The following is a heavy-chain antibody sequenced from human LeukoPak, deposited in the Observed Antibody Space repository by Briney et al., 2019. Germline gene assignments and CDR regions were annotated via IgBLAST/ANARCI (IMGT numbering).Heavy chain of an antibody. Sequence: TSETLSLTCTVSGGSISSYYWSWIRQPPGKGLEWIGYIYYSGSTYYNPSLKSRVTISVDTSKNQFPLKLSSVTAADTAVYYCASIPYYGQSPLFDYWGQGTLVTVSS. D-gene: IGHD4-17*01. V-gene: IGHV4-59*06. J-gene: IGHJ4*02. CDR3: ASIPYYGQSPLFDY. CDR2: IYYSGST. CDR1: GGSISSYY.